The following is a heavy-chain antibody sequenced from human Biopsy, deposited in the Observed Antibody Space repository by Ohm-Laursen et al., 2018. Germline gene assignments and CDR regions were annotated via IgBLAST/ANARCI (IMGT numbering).Heavy chain of an antibody. V-gene: IGHV3-73*01. CDR3: TLEGAGFDY. CDR1: GFTFSASA. CDR2: IRSKAKSYAT. Sequence: SLRLSCTAPGFTFSASAVHWVRQASGKGLEWVGRIRSKAKSYATAYAASVTGRFTISRDDSKNTTYLQMNSLRTEDTAVYYCTLEGAGFDYWGQGSLVTVSS. J-gene: IGHJ4*02. D-gene: IGHD3-10*01.